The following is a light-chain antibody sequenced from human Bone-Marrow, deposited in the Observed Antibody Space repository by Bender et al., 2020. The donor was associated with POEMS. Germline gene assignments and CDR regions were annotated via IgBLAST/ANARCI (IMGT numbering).Light chain of an antibody. Sequence: QSALTQPASVSGSPGQSIIISCTGTSSDIGAYSHVSWYQQHPGQAPKLMIYEVTKRPSGVSHRFSVSKSGTSASLAITGLQSDDEAIYFCVAWDASLNGWVFGGGTKLTVL. CDR3: VAWDASLNGWV. V-gene: IGLV2-14*03. CDR2: EVT. CDR1: SSDIGAYSH. J-gene: IGLJ3*02.